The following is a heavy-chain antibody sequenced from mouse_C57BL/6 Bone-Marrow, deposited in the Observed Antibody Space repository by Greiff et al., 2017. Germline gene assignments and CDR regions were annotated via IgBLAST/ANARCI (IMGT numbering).Heavy chain of an antibody. V-gene: IGHV1-82*01. J-gene: IGHJ4*01. Sequence: QVQLQQSGPELVKPGASVKISCKASGYAFSSSWMNWVKQRPGKGLEWIGRIYPGDGDTNYNGKFKGKATLTADKSSSTAYMQLSSLTSEDSAVYFCARKRDDGNYGNYYAMDYWGQGTSVTVSS. CDR3: ARKRDDGNYGNYYAMDY. CDR2: IYPGDGDT. CDR1: GYAFSSSW. D-gene: IGHD2-1*01.